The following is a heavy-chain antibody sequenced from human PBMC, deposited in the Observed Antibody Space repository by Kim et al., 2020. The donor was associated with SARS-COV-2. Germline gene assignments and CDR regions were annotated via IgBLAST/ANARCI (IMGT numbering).Heavy chain of an antibody. CDR1: GFTFSNYA. CDR2: IYGDSSAT. D-gene: IGHD3-10*01. J-gene: IGHJ4*02. V-gene: IGHV3-23*03. Sequence: GGSLRLSCAASGFTFSNYAMSWVRQAPGKGLEGVSFIYGDSSATYYADSVKGRFTISRDNSKNTLYLLMNSLRVEDTAVFYCAGRYGSGLCFDSWGQGT. CDR3: AGRYGSGLCFDS.